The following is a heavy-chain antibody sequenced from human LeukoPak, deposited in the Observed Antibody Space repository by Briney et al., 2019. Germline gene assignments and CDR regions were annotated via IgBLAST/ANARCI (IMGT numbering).Heavy chain of an antibody. V-gene: IGHV1-2*02. CDR3: ARPVRGVMIENAFDI. CDR1: GYTFTGYY. J-gene: IGHJ3*02. Sequence: ASVKVSCKASGYTFTGYYMHWVRQAPGQGLEWMGWINPNSGGTNYAQKLQGRVTMTTDTSTSTAYMELRSLRSDDTAVYYCARPVRGVMIENAFDIWGQGTMVTVSS. CDR2: INPNSGGT. D-gene: IGHD3-10*01.